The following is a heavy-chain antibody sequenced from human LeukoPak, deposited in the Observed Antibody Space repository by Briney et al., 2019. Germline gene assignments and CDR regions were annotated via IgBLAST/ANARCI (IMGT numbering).Heavy chain of an antibody. CDR3: AREVATTYYFDY. V-gene: IGHV4-59*01. D-gene: IGHD5-12*01. CDR2: IYYSGST. Sequence: SETLSLTCTVSGGSISSYYWSWIRQPPGKGLEWIGYIYYSGSTNYNPSLKSRVTISVDTSKNQFSLKLSSVTAADTAVYYCAREVATTYYFDYWGQGTLVTVSS. J-gene: IGHJ4*02. CDR1: GGSISSYY.